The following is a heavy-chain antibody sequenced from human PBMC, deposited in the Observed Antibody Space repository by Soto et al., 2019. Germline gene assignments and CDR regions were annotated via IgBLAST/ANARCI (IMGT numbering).Heavy chain of an antibody. V-gene: IGHV1-69*01. CDR1: GGTFDTFA. D-gene: IGHD5-18*01. CDR2: IIHVLGRA. J-gene: IGHJ4*02. CDR3: ARGPWTQEGPKYYFDF. Sequence: QVQLVQSGAEVKKPGSSVKVSCKASGGTFDTFAFSWVRQAPGQGLEWLGGIIHVLGRANYAQRFQDRVSSSADGSTSTAFMELSSLNSDDTAVYYCARGPWTQEGPKYYFDFWGQGTLVTVSS.